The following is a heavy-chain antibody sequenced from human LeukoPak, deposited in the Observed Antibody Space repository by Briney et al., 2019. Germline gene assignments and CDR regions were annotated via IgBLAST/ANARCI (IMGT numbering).Heavy chain of an antibody. J-gene: IGHJ4*02. CDR1: GFTFSDYE. CDR2: ISTSGSTT. D-gene: IGHD3-10*02. CDR3: ARGALHVFDY. Sequence: GGSLRLSCAASGFTFSDYEINWVRQAPVKGLGWVSCISTSGSTTYYADSVKGRFTISRDNAKNSLFLQMNTLTAEDTAVYYCARGALHVFDYWGQGTPVTVSS. V-gene: IGHV3-48*03.